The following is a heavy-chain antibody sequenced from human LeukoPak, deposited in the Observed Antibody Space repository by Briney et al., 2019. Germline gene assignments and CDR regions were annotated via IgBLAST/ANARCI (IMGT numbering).Heavy chain of an antibody. V-gene: IGHV3-20*04. D-gene: IGHD6-6*01. CDR2: INWNGGST. CDR1: GFTFDDYG. Sequence: GGSLRLSCAASGFTFDDYGMSWVRQAPGKGLEWVSGINWNGGSTGYADSVKGRFTISRDNAKNSLYLQMNSLRAEDTALYYCARYRPAIAARREFDYWGQGTLVTVSS. CDR3: ARYRPAIAARREFDY. J-gene: IGHJ4*02.